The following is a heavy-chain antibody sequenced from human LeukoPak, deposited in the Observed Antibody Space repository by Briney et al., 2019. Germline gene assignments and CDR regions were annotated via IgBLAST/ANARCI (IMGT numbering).Heavy chain of an antibody. D-gene: IGHD1-1*01. CDR3: ARVSWFPGTSYYYMDV. Sequence: SETLSLTCAVYGGSFSGYYWSWIRQPPGKGLEWFGYVYDSGTTNYNPSLKSRVTISVDTSKNQFSLKLSSVTAADTAVYYCARVSWFPGTSYYYMDVWGKGTTVTVSS. CDR2: VYDSGTT. V-gene: IGHV4-59*01. CDR1: GGSFSGYY. J-gene: IGHJ6*03.